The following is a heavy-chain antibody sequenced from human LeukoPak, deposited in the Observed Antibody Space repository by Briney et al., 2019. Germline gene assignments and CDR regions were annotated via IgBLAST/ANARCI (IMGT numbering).Heavy chain of an antibody. CDR3: ARGKYSSTWTFDY. CDR1: GDSISRYY. J-gene: IGHJ4*02. V-gene: IGHV4-4*07. Sequence: SETLSLTCTVSGDSISRYYWNWIRHPAGKGLEWIGRIFTSGTTNYSPSLKSRVTMSVDTSKNQFSLNLSSVTAADTAVYYCARGKYSSTWTFDYWGRGPWSPSPQ. CDR2: IFTSGTT. D-gene: IGHD6-13*01.